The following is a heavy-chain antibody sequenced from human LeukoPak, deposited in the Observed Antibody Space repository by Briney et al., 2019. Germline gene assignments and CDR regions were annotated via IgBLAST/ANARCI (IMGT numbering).Heavy chain of an antibody. CDR1: GYTFTGYY. Sequence: ASVKVSCKASGYTFTGYYMHWVRQAPGQGLEWMGWINPNSSGTNYAQKFQGRVTMTRDTSISTAYMELSRLRSDDTAVYYCARGWFGELLYTDWGQGTLVTVSS. CDR3: ARGWFGELLYTD. V-gene: IGHV1-2*02. D-gene: IGHD3-10*01. J-gene: IGHJ4*02. CDR2: INPNSSGT.